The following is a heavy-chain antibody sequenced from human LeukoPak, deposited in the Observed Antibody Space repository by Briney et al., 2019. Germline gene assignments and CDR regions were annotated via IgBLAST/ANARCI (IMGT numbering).Heavy chain of an antibody. CDR1: GYTFTTYY. Sequence: ASVKVSCKASGYTFTTYYIHWVRQAPGQGLEWMGMIYPRDGSTSYAQKFQGRVTVTRDTSTSTVHMELSGLRSEDTAVYYCARDQEGFDYWGQGTRVTVSS. J-gene: IGHJ4*02. CDR3: ARDQEGFDY. CDR2: IYPRDGST. V-gene: IGHV1-46*01.